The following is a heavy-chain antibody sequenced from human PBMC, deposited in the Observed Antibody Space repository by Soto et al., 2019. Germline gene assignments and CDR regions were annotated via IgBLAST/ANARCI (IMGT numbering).Heavy chain of an antibody. CDR1: GYTFTSYD. CDR2: MNPNSGNT. V-gene: IGHV1-8*01. Sequence: ASVKVSCKASGYTFTSYDINWVRQATGQGLEWMGWMNPNSGNTGYAQKFQGRVTMTRNTSISTAYMELSSLKSEDTAVYYCARLVSYYNDNSRYSTYCLDYWGQGTLVTVSS. D-gene: IGHD3-22*01. CDR3: ARLVSYYNDNSRYSTYCLDY. J-gene: IGHJ4*02.